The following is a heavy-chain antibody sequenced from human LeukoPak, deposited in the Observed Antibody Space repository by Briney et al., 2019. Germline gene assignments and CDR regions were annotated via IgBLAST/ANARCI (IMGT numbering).Heavy chain of an antibody. CDR1: GYTFTSYA. CDR2: INAGNGNT. D-gene: IGHD6-19*01. Sequence: GASVKVSCKASGYTFTSYAMHWVRQAPGQRLGWMGWINAGNGNTKYSQKFQGRVTITRDTSATTAYMELSSLRSEDTAVYYCARPSSGWYMEYYFDYWGQGTLVTVSS. CDR3: ARPSSGWYMEYYFDY. J-gene: IGHJ4*02. V-gene: IGHV1-3*01.